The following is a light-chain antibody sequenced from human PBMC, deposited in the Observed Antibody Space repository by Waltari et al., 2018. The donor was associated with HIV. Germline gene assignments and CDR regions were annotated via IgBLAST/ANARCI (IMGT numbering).Light chain of an antibody. J-gene: IGLJ3*02. V-gene: IGLV1-40*01. Sequence: QSVLTQPPSVSGAPGQRVTISCTGSSPTIGAGYDVHWYQQLPGTAPKLPIYGNTNRPSGVSDRFSGSKSGTSASLAITGLQAEDEADYYCQSYDSRQSGFWVFGGGTTLTVL. CDR2: GNT. CDR1: SPTIGAGYD. CDR3: QSYDSRQSGFWV.